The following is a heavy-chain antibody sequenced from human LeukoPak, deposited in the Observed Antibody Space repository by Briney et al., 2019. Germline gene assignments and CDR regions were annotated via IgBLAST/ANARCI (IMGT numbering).Heavy chain of an antibody. CDR1: GFIVSSNY. V-gene: IGHV3-53*01. D-gene: IGHD3-10*02. CDR2: IYGGGTT. J-gene: IGHJ5*02. Sequence: GGSLRLSCAASGFIVSSNYMSWVRQAPGEGLEWVSVIYGGGTTYYADSVKGRFTISRDNSKNTLYLQMNSLRAEDTAVYYCARITMSRFDPWGQGTLVTVS. CDR3: ARITMSRFDP.